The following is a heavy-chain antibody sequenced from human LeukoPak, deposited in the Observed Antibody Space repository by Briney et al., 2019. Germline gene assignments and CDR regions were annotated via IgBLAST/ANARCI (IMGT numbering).Heavy chain of an antibody. Sequence: GGSLRLSCAASGFTFRTFSMNWVRQGPGKGLEWVSYISSGSTTIYYADSVKGRFTISRDNAKNSLYLQVNSLRNEDTALYYCVRDPSAFDIWGQGTMVTVFS. CDR2: ISSGSTTI. J-gene: IGHJ3*02. CDR3: VRDPSAFDI. CDR1: GFTFRTFS. V-gene: IGHV3-48*02.